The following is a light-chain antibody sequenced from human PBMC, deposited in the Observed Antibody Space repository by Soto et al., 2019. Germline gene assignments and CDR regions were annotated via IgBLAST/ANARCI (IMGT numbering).Light chain of an antibody. J-gene: IGLJ3*02. CDR3: TSFTSSSTWV. CDR1: SRDVGGYNY. CDR2: EVS. Sequence: QSVLTQPASVSGSPGQSITISCTGTSRDVGGYNYVSWFQRHPGKAPKLKIYEVSNRPSGVSNRFSGSKSGYTASLTISELQAEDEADYYCTSFTSSSTWVFGGGTKLTVL. V-gene: IGLV2-14*03.